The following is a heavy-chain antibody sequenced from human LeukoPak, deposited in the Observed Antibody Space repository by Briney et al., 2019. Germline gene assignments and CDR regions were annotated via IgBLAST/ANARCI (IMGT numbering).Heavy chain of an antibody. Sequence: GGSLRLSCAASGFTFSSYSMNWVRQAPGKGLEWVSDISASGDNTYYADSVKGRFTISRDNSKNTVYLQMNSQRAEDTAVYYCARELVGATAYFDHWGQGTLVTVSS. J-gene: IGHJ4*02. D-gene: IGHD1-26*01. V-gene: IGHV3-23*01. CDR1: GFTFSSYS. CDR3: ARELVGATAYFDH. CDR2: ISASGDNT.